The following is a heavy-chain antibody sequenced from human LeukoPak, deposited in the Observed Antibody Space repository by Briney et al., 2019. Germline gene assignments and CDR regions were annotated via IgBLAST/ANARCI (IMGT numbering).Heavy chain of an antibody. Sequence: KAGGSLRLSCAASGFMFSNYGMNWVRQAPGKGLEWVSSIGSSGIHTFYAGSVKGRFTISRDNTKNSLYLQMYNLRVEDTALYYCARGEAIWGPLFDDWGQGTLVTVSS. D-gene: IGHD7-27*01. V-gene: IGHV3-21*01. CDR3: ARGEAIWGPLFDD. CDR2: IGSSGIHT. J-gene: IGHJ4*02. CDR1: GFMFSNYG.